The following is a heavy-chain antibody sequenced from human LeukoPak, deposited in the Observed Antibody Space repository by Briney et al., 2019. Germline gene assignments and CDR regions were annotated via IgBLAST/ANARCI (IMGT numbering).Heavy chain of an antibody. D-gene: IGHD5-12*01. CDR1: GFTFSSYA. Sequence: GGSLRLSCAASGFTFSSYAMSWVRQAPGKGLEWVSGISSSGGSTYYADSVKGRFTISRGNSKNTLYLQMTSLRAEDTAVYYCAKDSYSAYDSDAFDIWGQGTMVTVSS. CDR3: AKDSYSAYDSDAFDI. V-gene: IGHV3-23*01. J-gene: IGHJ3*02. CDR2: ISSSGGST.